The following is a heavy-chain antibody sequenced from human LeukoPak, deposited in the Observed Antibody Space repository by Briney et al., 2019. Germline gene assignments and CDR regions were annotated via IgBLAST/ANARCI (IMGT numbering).Heavy chain of an antibody. CDR2: IRYDGSNK. V-gene: IGHV3-30*02. J-gene: IGHJ6*03. Sequence: PGGSLRLSCAASGFTFDAYGMTWVRQAPGKGLEWVAFIRYDGSNKYYADSVKGRFTISRDNSKNTLYLQMNSLRAEDTAVYYCAIALRFLEWLDYYYYMDVWGKGTTVTVSS. CDR3: AIALRFLEWLDYYYYMDV. CDR1: GFTFDAYG. D-gene: IGHD3-3*01.